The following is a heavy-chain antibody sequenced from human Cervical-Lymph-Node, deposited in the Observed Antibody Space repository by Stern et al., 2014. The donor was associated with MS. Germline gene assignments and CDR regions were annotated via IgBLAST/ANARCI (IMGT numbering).Heavy chain of an antibody. J-gene: IGHJ5*02. Sequence: EVHLVESGGGLVKPGRSLRLSCTASGFNFGGYAMSWFRQAPGKGLEWVGFIRSKAYGGTTEYAASVKGRFTISRDDSKSIAYLQMNSLKTEDTAVYYCTTSIFGVVALGWFDPWGQGTLVTVSS. CDR2: IRSKAYGGTT. D-gene: IGHD3-3*01. CDR1: GFNFGGYA. CDR3: TTSIFGVVALGWFDP. V-gene: IGHV3-49*05.